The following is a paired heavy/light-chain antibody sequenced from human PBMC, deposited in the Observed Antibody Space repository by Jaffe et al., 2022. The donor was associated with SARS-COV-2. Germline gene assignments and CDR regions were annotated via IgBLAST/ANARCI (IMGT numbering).Heavy chain of an antibody. CDR3: ARRVGNCSGGSCYAPEVLWYFDL. D-gene: IGHD2-15*01. V-gene: IGHV4-39*01. J-gene: IGHJ2*01. Sequence: QLQLQESGPGLVKPSETLSLTCTVSGGSISSSSYYWGWIRQPPGKGLEWIGSIYYSGSTYYNPSLKSRVTISVDTSKNQFSLKLSSVTAADTAVYYCARRVGNCSGGSCYAPEVLWYFDLWGRGTLVTVSS. CDR1: GGSISSSSYY. CDR2: IYYSGST.
Light chain of an antibody. CDR3: AAWDDSLNGRGV. CDR1: SSNIGSNT. CDR2: SNN. V-gene: IGLV1-44*01. J-gene: IGLJ3*02. Sequence: QSVLTQPPSASGTPGQRVTISCSGSSSNIGSNTVNWYQQLPGTAPKLLIYSNNQRPSGVPDRFSGSKSGTSASLAISGLQSEDEADYYCAAWDDSLNGRGVFGGGTKLTVL.